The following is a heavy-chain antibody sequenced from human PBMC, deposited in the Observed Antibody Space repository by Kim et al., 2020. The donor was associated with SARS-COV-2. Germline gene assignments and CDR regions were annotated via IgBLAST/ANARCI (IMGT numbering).Heavy chain of an antibody. D-gene: IGHD3-10*01. V-gene: IGHV3-21*01. CDR1: GFTFSSYS. Sequence: GGSLRLSCAASGFTFSSYSMNWVRQAPGKGLEWVSSISSSSSYIYYADSVKGRFTISRDNAKNSLYLQMNSLRAEDTAVYYCARDFLKDATMVRGVPYFEYWGRGPLVSLSS. CDR3: ARDFLKDATMVRGVPYFEY. CDR2: ISSSSSYI. J-gene: IGHJ4*02.